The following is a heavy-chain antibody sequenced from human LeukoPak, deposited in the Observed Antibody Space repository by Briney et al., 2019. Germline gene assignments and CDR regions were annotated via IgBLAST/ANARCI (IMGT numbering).Heavy chain of an antibody. J-gene: IGHJ6*02. CDR1: GYTFTGYY. CDR2: INPNSGGT. D-gene: IGHD3-10*01. Sequence: ASVKVSCKASGYTFTGYYMHWVRQAPGQGLEWMGWINPNSGGTNYAQKFQGRVTMTRDTSIGTAYMELSRLRSDDTAVYYCARSSDRITMVRGVTLYYYYYGMDVWGQGTTVTVSS. CDR3: ARSSDRITMVRGVTLYYYYYGMDV. V-gene: IGHV1-2*02.